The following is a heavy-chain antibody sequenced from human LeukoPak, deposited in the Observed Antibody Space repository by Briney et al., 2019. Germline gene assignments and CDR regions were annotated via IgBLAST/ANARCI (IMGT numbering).Heavy chain of an antibody. J-gene: IGHJ4*02. V-gene: IGHV3-13*04. D-gene: IGHD3-10*01. CDR3: ARSGVTLTEFDY. CDR1: GFTFSSYD. CDR2: IGTAGDT. Sequence: GGSLRLSCAASGFTFSSYDMHWVRQAPGKGLECVSAIGTAGDTYYPGSVKGRFTISRENAKNSLYLQMNSLRAGDTAVYYCARSGVTLTEFDYWGQGTLVTVSS.